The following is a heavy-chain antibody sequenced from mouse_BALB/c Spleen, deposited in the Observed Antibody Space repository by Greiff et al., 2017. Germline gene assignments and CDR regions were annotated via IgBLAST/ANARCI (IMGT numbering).Heavy chain of an antibody. CDR3: ARDYYGSKGFAY. J-gene: IGHJ3*01. Sequence: VQLKQSGPELVKPGASVKIPCKASGYTFTDYNMDWVKQSHGKSLEWIGDINPNNGGTIYNQKFKGKATLTVDKSSSTAYMELRSLTSEDTAVYYCARDYYGSKGFAYWGQGTLVTVSA. CDR2: INPNNGGT. V-gene: IGHV1-18*01. D-gene: IGHD1-1*01. CDR1: GYTFTDYN.